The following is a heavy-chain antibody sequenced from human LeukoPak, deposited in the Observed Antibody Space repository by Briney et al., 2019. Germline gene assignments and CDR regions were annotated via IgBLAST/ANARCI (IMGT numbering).Heavy chain of an antibody. J-gene: IGHJ5*02. V-gene: IGHV5-51*01. D-gene: IGHD3-16*01. CDR1: GSSFTSYW. CDR3: AIFDFLFGEIDNWFDP. Sequence: KNGASLQISCKGSGSSFTSYWIGWVRQLPGKGLEWMGIIYPGDSDTRYSPSFQGQVTISADKSISTAYLQWSSLKASDTAMYYCAIFDFLFGEIDNWFDPWGQGTQVTVSS. CDR2: IYPGDSDT.